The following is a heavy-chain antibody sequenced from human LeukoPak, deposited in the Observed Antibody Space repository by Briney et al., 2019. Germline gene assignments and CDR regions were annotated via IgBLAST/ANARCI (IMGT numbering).Heavy chain of an antibody. V-gene: IGHV4-39*07. Sequence: SETLSLTCTVSGGSISSSSYYWGWLRQPPGKGLGWIGSIYYSGSTYYNPSLKSRVTISVDTSKNQFSLKVSSVTAADTAVYYCARVFDSGSQAYFYYMDVWGKGTTVTISS. J-gene: IGHJ6*03. CDR1: GGSISSSSYY. D-gene: IGHD3-10*01. CDR2: IYYSGST. CDR3: ARVFDSGSQAYFYYMDV.